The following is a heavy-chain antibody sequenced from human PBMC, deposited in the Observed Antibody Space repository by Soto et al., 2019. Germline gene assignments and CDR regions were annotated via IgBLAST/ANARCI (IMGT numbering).Heavy chain of an antibody. D-gene: IGHD5-12*01. V-gene: IGHV4-39*01. CDR2: IYYSGST. CDR1: GGSISNTNYY. CDR3: ARRVNGYSRHFDY. J-gene: IGHJ4*02. Sequence: QLQLQESGPGLVKPSETLSLTCSVSGGSISNTNYYWGWIRQPPGKGLEWIGSIYYSGSTYYTPSLKSRVTISVDTSKIQFSLKLSSVTAADTAVYYCARRVNGYSRHFDYWGQGTLVTVSS.